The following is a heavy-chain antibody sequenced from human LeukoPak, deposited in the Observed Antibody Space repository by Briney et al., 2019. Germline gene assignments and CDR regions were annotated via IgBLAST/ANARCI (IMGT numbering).Heavy chain of an antibody. J-gene: IGHJ4*02. V-gene: IGHV3-23*01. CDR2: ITGSGGRT. CDR3: AKGTYDGSGRFDY. Sequence: PGGSLRLSCAASGFTFSSYAMNWVRQAPGKGLEWVSAITGSGGRTYYADSVKGRFTISRDNSKNTLYLQMNSLRAEDTAVYYCAKGTYDGSGRFDYWGQGTLVTVSS. D-gene: IGHD3-10*01. CDR1: GFTFSSYA.